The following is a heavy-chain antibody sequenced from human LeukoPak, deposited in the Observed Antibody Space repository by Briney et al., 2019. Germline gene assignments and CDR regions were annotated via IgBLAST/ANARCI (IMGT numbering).Heavy chain of an antibody. CDR1: GGSISSSNYY. D-gene: IGHD6-13*01. V-gene: IGHV4-39*07. CDR3: ARDGIAKWFDP. CDR2: IFNSGST. J-gene: IGHJ5*02. Sequence: LETLSLTCTVSGGSISSSNYYWGWIRQPPGKGLEWIGSIFNSGSTYYNPSLKSRVTISVDTSKNQFSLKLSSVTAADTAVYHCARDGIAKWFDPWGQGTLVTVSS.